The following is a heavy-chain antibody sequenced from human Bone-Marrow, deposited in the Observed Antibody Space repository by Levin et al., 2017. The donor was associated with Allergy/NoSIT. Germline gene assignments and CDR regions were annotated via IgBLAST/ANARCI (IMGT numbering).Heavy chain of an antibody. Sequence: SSETLSLTCTVSGGSITSTSYYWGWVRQPPGKALEWFGHVYYTGVAYYNPSLKSRVTMSGDTSKNQFSLRLTSVTAADTAVYYCTRQRPRWFGESRRGDYFADWGQGFLVTVS. CDR1: GGSITSTSYY. J-gene: IGHJ4*02. CDR2: VYYTGVA. D-gene: IGHD3-10*01. V-gene: IGHV4-39*01. CDR3: TRQRPRWFGESRRGDYFAD.